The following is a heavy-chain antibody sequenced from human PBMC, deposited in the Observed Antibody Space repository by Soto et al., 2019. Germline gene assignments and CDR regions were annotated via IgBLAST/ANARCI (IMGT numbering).Heavy chain of an antibody. D-gene: IGHD2-2*01. CDR2: IYYSGST. CDR1: GGSISSYY. V-gene: IGHV4-59*01. J-gene: IGHJ5*02. CDR3: ARVVLEYQLLFWFDP. Sequence: QVQLQESGPGLVKPSETLSLTCTVSGGSISSYYWSWIRQPPGKGLEWIGYIYYSGSTNYNPSLKSRVTISVDTSKNQFSLKPSSVTAADTAVYYCARVVLEYQLLFWFDPWGQGTLVTVSS.